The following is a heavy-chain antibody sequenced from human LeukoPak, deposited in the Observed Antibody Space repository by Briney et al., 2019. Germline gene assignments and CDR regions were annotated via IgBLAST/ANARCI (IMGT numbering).Heavy chain of an antibody. CDR3: ARAPRYNWNYGYYFDY. J-gene: IGHJ4*02. V-gene: IGHV1-69*05. CDR1: GGTFSSYA. CDR2: IIPIFGTA. Sequence: ASVTVSCKASGGTFSSYAISWVRQAPGQGLEWMGGIIPIFGTANYAQKFQGRVTITTDESTSTAYMELSSLRSEYTAVYYCARAPRYNWNYGYYFDYWGQGTLVTVSS. D-gene: IGHD1-7*01.